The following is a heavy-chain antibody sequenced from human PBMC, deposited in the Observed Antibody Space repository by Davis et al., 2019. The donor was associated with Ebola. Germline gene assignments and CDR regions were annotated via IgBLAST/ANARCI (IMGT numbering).Heavy chain of an antibody. CDR3: AKVGGSYPDFDY. CDR1: GFTFSNYG. J-gene: IGHJ4*02. CDR2: ISYDGSNK. Sequence: GESLKISCAASGFTFSNYGMHWVRQAPGKGLEWVAVISYDGSNKYYADSVKGRFTISRDNSKNTLYLQMNSRRVEDTAVYYCAKVGGSYPDFDYWGQGTLVTVSS. V-gene: IGHV3-30*18. D-gene: IGHD1-26*01.